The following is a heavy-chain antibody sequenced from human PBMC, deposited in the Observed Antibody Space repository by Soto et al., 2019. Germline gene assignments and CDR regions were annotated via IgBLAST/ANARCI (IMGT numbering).Heavy chain of an antibody. J-gene: IGHJ6*02. CDR1: GGTFSSYA. Sequence: GASVKVSCKASGGTFSSYAISWVRQAPGQGLEWMGGIIPIFGTANYAQKFQGRVTITADESTSTAYMELSSLRSEDTAVYYCARFVLVPAASSAPYYYYYGMDVWGQGTTVTVSS. CDR2: IIPIFGTA. V-gene: IGHV1-69*13. CDR3: ARFVLVPAASSAPYYYYYGMDV. D-gene: IGHD2-2*01.